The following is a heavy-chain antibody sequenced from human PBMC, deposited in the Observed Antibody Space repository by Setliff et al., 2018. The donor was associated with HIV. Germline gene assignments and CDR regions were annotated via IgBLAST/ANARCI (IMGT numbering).Heavy chain of an antibody. V-gene: IGHV1-69-2*01. Sequence: GASVKVSCKASGYTFTDYYMHWVQQAPGKGLEWMGRVDPQDGETLYAEKFQGRVTISADTSTDTAYVELSSLRSEDTAVYYCATFPIECSGGSCYASGVDYWGQGTLVTVSS. CDR1: GYTFTDYY. CDR3: ATFPIECSGGSCYASGVDY. CDR2: VDPQDGET. J-gene: IGHJ4*02. D-gene: IGHD2-15*01.